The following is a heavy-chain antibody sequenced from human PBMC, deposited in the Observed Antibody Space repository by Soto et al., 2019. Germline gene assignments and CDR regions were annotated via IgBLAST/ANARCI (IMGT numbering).Heavy chain of an antibody. Sequence: GGSLRLSCAASGFTFSSYGMHWVRQAPGKGLEWVAVISYDGSNKYYADSVKGRFTISRDNSKNTLYLQMNSLRAEDTAVYYCAKDANVGYCSSTSCYDLMMEYYGMDVWGQGTTVTVSS. CDR1: GFTFSSYG. V-gene: IGHV3-30*18. CDR2: ISYDGSNK. D-gene: IGHD2-2*01. J-gene: IGHJ6*02. CDR3: AKDANVGYCSSTSCYDLMMEYYGMDV.